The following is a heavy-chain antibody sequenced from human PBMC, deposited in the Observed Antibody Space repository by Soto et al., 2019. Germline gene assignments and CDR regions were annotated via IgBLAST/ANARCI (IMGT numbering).Heavy chain of an antibody. V-gene: IGHV4-59*01. CDR1: GGSISSYY. J-gene: IGHJ6*03. CDR2: IYYSGST. Sequence: SETLSLTCTVSGGSISSYYWSWIRQPPGKGLEWIGYIYYSGSTNYNPSLKSRVTISVDTSKNQFSLKLSSVTAADTAVYYCARGLWVVAANHYYYYYMDVWGKGTTVTVSS. CDR3: ARGLWVVAANHYYYYYMDV. D-gene: IGHD2-15*01.